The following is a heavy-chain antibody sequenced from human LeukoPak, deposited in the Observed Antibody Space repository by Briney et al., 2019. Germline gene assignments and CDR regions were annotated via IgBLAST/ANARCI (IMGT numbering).Heavy chain of an antibody. CDR3: ARTYYGSGSPSIPARPGWFPYYYYYYMDV. Sequence: ASVKVSCKASGYTFTSYYMHWVRQAPGQGLEWMGIINPSGGSTSYAQKFQGRVTMTRDTSTSTVYMELSSLRSEDTAVYYCARTYYGSGSPSIPARPGWFPYYYYYYMDVWGKGTTVTVSS. CDR1: GYTFTSYY. V-gene: IGHV1-46*01. J-gene: IGHJ6*03. CDR2: INPSGGST. D-gene: IGHD3-10*01.